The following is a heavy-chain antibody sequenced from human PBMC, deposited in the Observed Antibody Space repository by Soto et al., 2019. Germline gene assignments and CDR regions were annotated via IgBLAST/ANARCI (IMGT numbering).Heavy chain of an antibody. CDR2: IIPILGIA. V-gene: IGHV1-69*02. J-gene: IGHJ3*01. D-gene: IGHD3-16*02. Sequence: ASVKVSCKASGGTFSSYTISWVRQAPGQGLEWMGRIIPILGIANYAQKFQGRVTITADKSTSTAYMELSSLRSEDTAVYYCARYRTKVPGAFDVGGKGTMVTVSS. CDR3: ARYRTKVPGAFDV. CDR1: GGTFSSYT.